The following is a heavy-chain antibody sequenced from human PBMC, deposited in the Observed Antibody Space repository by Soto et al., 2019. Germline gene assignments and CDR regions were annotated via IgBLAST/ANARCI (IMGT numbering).Heavy chain of an antibody. CDR2: ISGRGVNT. V-gene: IGHV3-23*01. D-gene: IGHD2-8*02. J-gene: IGHJ4*02. Sequence: GSLRLSCAASGFTLSSYAMNWVRQAPGKGLEWVSTISGRGVNTYYADSVKGRFTISRDNSRSMLYLQMNSLRAEDTALYYCTGYCTGSNCYRFDYWGRGILVTVSS. CDR3: TGYCTGSNCYRFDY. CDR1: GFTLSSYA.